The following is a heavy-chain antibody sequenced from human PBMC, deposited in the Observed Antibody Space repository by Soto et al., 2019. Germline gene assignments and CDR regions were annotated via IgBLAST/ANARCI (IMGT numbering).Heavy chain of an antibody. D-gene: IGHD2-2*03. Sequence: QVQLVESGGGVVQPGRSLRLSCAASGFTFRSYAMHWVRQALGKGLEWVATISYDENNRYYTDSVKGRFTISRDNSKNTVYLQVNSLRDEDTAVYYCARAMDIGMASKDNWFDPWGQGTLVTVSS. CDR3: ARAMDIGMASKDNWFDP. J-gene: IGHJ5*02. V-gene: IGHV3-30-3*01. CDR2: ISYDENNR. CDR1: GFTFRSYA.